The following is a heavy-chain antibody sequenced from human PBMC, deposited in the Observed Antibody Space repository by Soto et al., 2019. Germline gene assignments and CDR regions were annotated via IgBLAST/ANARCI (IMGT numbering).Heavy chain of an antibody. CDR2: MSPKNGNT. D-gene: IGHD2-8*01. J-gene: IGHJ4*02. CDR3: ARAGYCTDGVCHVWIDY. Sequence: QVQLVQSGAEAKKPGASVKVSCKASGYSFTTYDINWVRQAPGQGLEWMGWMSPKNGNTGYAQSFQGRFTMTRDTSINTVYMELISLRSEDTAVYYCARAGYCTDGVCHVWIDYWGQGTLVTVSS. V-gene: IGHV1-8*01. CDR1: GYSFTTYD.